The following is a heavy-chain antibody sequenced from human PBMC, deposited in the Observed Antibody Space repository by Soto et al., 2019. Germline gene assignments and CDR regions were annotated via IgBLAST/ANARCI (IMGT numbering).Heavy chain of an antibody. V-gene: IGHV3-33*01. J-gene: IGHJ6*02. CDR1: GFTFSSYG. CDR2: IWYDGSNK. Sequence: GGSLRLSCAASGFTFSSYGMHWVRQAPGKGLEWVAVIWYDGSNKYYADSVKGRFTISRDNSKNTLYLQMNSLRAEDTAVYYCARDSLGRSSWNYYGMDVWGQGTTVTVSS. CDR3: ARDSLGRSSWNYYGMDV. D-gene: IGHD6-13*01.